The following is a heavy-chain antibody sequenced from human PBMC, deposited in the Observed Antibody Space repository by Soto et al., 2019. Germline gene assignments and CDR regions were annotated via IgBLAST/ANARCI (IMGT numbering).Heavy chain of an antibody. CDR1: GFTFSNYG. J-gene: IGHJ4*02. CDR2: ILYDGSNK. V-gene: IGHV3-33*01. D-gene: IGHD1-26*01. CDR3: AGGTSYFDY. Sequence: QVQLVESGGDVVQPGRSLRLSCAASGFTFSNYGMHWARQAPGKGLEWVAAILYDGSNKYYADSVKGRFTISRDNSKNTLYLQMNSLRAEDTAVYYCAGGTSYFDYCGPGTLVTVSS.